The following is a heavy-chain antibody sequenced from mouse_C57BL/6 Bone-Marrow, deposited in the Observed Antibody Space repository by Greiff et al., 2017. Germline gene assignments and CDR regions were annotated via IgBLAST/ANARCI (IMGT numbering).Heavy chain of an antibody. CDR3: ARDRDYGSRYWYFDV. CDR2: ISDGGSYT. V-gene: IGHV5-4*03. CDR1: GFTFSSYA. J-gene: IGHJ1*03. Sequence: EVMLVESGGGLVKPGGSLKLSCAASGFTFSSYAMSWVRQTPEKRLEWVATISDGGSYTYNPDNVKGRFTISRDNAKNNLYLQMSNLKSEDTAMYYWARDRDYGSRYWYFDVWGTGTTVTVSS. D-gene: IGHD1-1*01.